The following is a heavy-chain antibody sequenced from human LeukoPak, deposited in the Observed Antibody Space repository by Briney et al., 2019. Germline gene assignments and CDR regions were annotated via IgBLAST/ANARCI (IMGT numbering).Heavy chain of an antibody. D-gene: IGHD1-26*01. CDR3: ASGGSSGATTDY. Sequence: GGSLRLSCAASGFIFSNYWIHWVRQAPGKGLVWVSYISYYRNDATYADSVKGRFTVSRDNAKNTLYLQMNSLRAEDTAVYYCASGGSSGATTDYWGQGTLVTVYS. CDR1: GFIFSNYW. V-gene: IGHV3-74*01. CDR2: ISYYRNDA. J-gene: IGHJ4*02.